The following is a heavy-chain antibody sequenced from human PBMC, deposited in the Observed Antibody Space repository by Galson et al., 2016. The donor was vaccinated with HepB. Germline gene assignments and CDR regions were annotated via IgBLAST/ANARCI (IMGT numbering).Heavy chain of an antibody. D-gene: IGHD2/OR15-2a*01. CDR2: DSMDGRRK. CDR3: ARRHEYCPPVGCSVDY. V-gene: IGHV3-30*03. J-gene: IGHJ4*02. CDR1: GFTFSRYG. Sequence: SLRLSCAGSGFTFSRYGMTWVRQAPGKGLEWVAADSMDGRRKWYAESVKGRFTISRDNFNNMLFLQMSSLRPDDTAVYFCARRHEYCPPVGCSVDYWGQGTLVSVSS.